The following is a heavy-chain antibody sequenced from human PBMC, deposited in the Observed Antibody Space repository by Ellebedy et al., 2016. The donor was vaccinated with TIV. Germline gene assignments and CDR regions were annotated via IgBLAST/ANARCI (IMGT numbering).Heavy chain of an antibody. J-gene: IGHJ4*02. CDR2: ISSSSRTV. CDR1: GFTFSTYA. V-gene: IGHV3-48*01. Sequence: GGSLRLXXAASGFTFSTYAMNWVRQAPGKGLEWISYISSSSRTVYHADSVKGRFTISRDNAKNSLFLQMNSLRAEDTAVYYCTRGRPEGDGFFDYWGQGTLVTVSS. CDR3: TRGRPEGDGFFDY. D-gene: IGHD2-21*02.